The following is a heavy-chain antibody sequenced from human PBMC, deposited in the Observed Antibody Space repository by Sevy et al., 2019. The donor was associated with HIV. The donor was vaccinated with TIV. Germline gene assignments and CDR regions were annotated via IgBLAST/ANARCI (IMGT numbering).Heavy chain of an antibody. V-gene: IGHV3-30*04. J-gene: IGHJ5*02. CDR1: GFTFSNYV. Sequence: GGSLRLSCAASGFTFSNYVMHWVRQAPGKGLEWVTFIASYGNDEDYADSVKGRFTISRDNSKNTLYLQMNSLRAEDTGVYYCAKESYCSGGSCTKGGNWFDPWGQGTLVTVSS. CDR3: AKESYCSGGSCTKGGNWFDP. D-gene: IGHD2-15*01. CDR2: IASYGNDE.